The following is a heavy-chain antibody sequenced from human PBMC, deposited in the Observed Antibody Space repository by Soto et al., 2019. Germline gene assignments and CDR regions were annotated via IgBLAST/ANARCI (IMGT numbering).Heavy chain of an antibody. J-gene: IGHJ3*02. Sequence: QLQLQESGPGLVKPSETLSLTCTVSGGSISSSRCHWGWIRQPPGKGLEWIASIKYSGTTFYNPSLKPRTTLADETAKNQFARKLSSVTAAETAVSYCARHGITGSYYDAFDIWGQGTMVTVSS. V-gene: IGHV4-39*01. CDR3: ARHGITGSYYDAFDI. D-gene: IGHD1-26*01. CDR1: GGSISSSRCH. CDR2: IKYSGTT.